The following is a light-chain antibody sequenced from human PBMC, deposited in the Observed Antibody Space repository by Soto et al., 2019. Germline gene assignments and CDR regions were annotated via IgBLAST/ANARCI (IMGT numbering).Light chain of an antibody. V-gene: IGKV3-20*01. CDR3: QQCANSKWT. J-gene: IGKJ1*01. Sequence: LTDSPGPLSLSPGGRGTLSCRASQSVGSGYLAWYQQKPGQPPTLLIYGASSRATGIPDRFRASGSGTHFPLTISSLEPEDFAVYYCQQCANSKWTFGQGTKVDIK. CDR2: GAS. CDR1: QSVGSGY.